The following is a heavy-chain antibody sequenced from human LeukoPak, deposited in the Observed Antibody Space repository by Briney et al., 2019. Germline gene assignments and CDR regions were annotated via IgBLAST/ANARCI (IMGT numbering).Heavy chain of an antibody. D-gene: IGHD2-2*01. CDR2: INPSGGST. Sequence: ASVKVSCKASGYTFTSYYMHWVRQAPGQGLEWMGIINPSGGSTSYAQKFQGRVTMTRDTSTSTVYMELSSLRSEDTAVYYCARDPLDQLLSGGFDPWGQGTLVTVSS. J-gene: IGHJ5*02. V-gene: IGHV1-46*01. CDR3: ARDPLDQLLSGGFDP. CDR1: GYTFTSYY.